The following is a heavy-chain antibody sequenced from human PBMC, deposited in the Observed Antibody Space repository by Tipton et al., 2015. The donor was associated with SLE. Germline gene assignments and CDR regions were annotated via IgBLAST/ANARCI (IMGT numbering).Heavy chain of an antibody. CDR2: IYHSGST. J-gene: IGHJ4*02. CDR1: GYSISSGYY. D-gene: IGHD2-21*01. CDR3: ARGRCGSCYSGIDS. Sequence: TLSLTCAVSGYSISSGYYWGWIRQPPGKGLEWIGRIYHSGSTSYNPSLKSRLTISVDTSKNQFSLKLSSVTAADTAVYYCARGRCGSCYSGIDSWGQGTLVTVSS. V-gene: IGHV4-38-2*01.